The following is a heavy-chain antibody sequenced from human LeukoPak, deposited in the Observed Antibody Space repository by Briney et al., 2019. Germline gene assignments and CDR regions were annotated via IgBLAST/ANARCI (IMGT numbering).Heavy chain of an antibody. Sequence: SETLSLTCAVYGGSFSSYYWSWIRQPPGKGLEWIGEINHSGSTNYNPSLKSRVTISVDTSKNQFSLKLGSVTAADTAVYYCARDSSAYYLFGATADGYFDYWGQGTLVTVSS. CDR3: ARDSSAYYLFGATADGYFDY. V-gene: IGHV4-34*01. CDR2: INHSGST. CDR1: GGSFSSYY. D-gene: IGHD3-22*01. J-gene: IGHJ4*02.